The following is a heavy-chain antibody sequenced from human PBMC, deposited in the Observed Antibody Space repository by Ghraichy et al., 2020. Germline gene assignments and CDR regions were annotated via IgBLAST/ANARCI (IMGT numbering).Heavy chain of an antibody. J-gene: IGHJ2*01. Sequence: ASVKVSFKASGYTFTGYFIHWVRQAPGQGLQWMGWINPSSGFTTSAQTFQGRVTMTRDTSINTTYLELSSLRSDDTAIYYCTRGRLQGYFDIWGRGALVTVSS. CDR3: TRGRLQGYFDI. CDR2: INPSSGFT. CDR1: GYTFTGYF. V-gene: IGHV1-2*02.